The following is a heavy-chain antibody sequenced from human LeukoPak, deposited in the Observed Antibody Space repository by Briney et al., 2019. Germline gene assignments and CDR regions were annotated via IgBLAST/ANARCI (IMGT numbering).Heavy chain of an antibody. D-gene: IGHD4-23*01. CDR2: IYYSGST. V-gene: IGHV4-59*01. J-gene: IGHJ2*01. CDR1: GGSISGDY. CDR3: ARSVVTLYWYFDL. Sequence: SETLSLTCTVSGGSISGDYYNWIRQPPGKGLEWMGYIYYSGSTNYNPSIKSRVTISLDTSKNQFSLKLSSVTTADTAVYYCARSVVTLYWYFDLWGRGTLVTVSS.